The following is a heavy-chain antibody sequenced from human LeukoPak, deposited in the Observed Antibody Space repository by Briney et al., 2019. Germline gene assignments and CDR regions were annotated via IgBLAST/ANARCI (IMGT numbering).Heavy chain of an antibody. Sequence: SGGSLRLSCAASGFTFNSYSMNWVRQAPGKGLEWVSSISSSSSYIYYADSVKGRFTISRDNAKNSLYLQMNSLRAEDTAVYYCARDFQSVVPAANDYWGQGTLVTVSS. J-gene: IGHJ4*02. V-gene: IGHV3-21*01. CDR1: GFTFNSYS. CDR2: ISSSSSYI. CDR3: ARDFQSVVPAANDY. D-gene: IGHD2-2*01.